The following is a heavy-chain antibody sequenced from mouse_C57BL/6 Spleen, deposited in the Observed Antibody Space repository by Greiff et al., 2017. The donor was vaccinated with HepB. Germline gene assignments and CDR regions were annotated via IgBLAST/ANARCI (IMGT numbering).Heavy chain of an antibody. J-gene: IGHJ1*03. Sequence: QVQLQQPGAELVMPGASVKLSCKASGYTFTSYWMHWVKQRPGQGLEWIGEIDPSDSYTNYNQKFKGKSTLTVDKSSSTAYMQLSSLTSEDSAVYYCARSPSARYFDVWGTGTTVTVSS. D-gene: IGHD6-1*01. CDR3: ARSPSARYFDV. CDR1: GYTFTSYW. CDR2: IDPSDSYT. V-gene: IGHV1-69*01.